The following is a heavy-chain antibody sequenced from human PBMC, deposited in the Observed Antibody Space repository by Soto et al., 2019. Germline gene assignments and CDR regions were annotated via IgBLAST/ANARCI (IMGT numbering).Heavy chain of an antibody. Sequence: QITLKESGPTLVKPTQTLTLTCTFSGFSLSTSGVGVGWIRQPPGKALEWLALIYWDDDKRYSPSLKSRLTITQHTSKNQVVLTMPNMDPVYTATYYCAHVYGGYDNFDYWGQGTLVTVSS. D-gene: IGHD5-12*01. CDR3: AHVYGGYDNFDY. CDR1: GFSLSTSGVG. J-gene: IGHJ4*02. V-gene: IGHV2-5*02. CDR2: IYWDDDK.